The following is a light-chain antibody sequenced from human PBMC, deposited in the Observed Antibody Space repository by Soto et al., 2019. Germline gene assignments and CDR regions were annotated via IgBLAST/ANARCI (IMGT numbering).Light chain of an antibody. CDR2: DAS. CDR1: QSITHW. J-gene: IGKJ3*01. V-gene: IGKV1-5*01. Sequence: DIQMTQSPSTLSASVGDRVTITCRASQSITHWLAWYQQKPEKAPKLLVYDASSLETGVPSRFSGSGSGTEFSLNISSLEPDDFATYYCQQYNSYSPLTFGPGTKVDVK. CDR3: QQYNSYSPLT.